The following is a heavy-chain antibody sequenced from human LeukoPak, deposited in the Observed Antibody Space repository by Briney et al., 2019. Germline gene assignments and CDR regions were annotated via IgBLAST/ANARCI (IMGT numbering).Heavy chain of an antibody. Sequence: GGSLRLSCAASGFTFSSYWMHWVRQAPGKGLVWVSRINGDGTRTNYADSVKGRFTISRDNAKNSLYLQMNSLRAEDTAVYYCAREPFWSGYFSNLHFDYWGRGTLVTVSS. CDR2: INGDGTRT. J-gene: IGHJ4*02. V-gene: IGHV3-74*01. CDR1: GFTFSSYW. D-gene: IGHD3-3*01. CDR3: AREPFWSGYFSNLHFDY.